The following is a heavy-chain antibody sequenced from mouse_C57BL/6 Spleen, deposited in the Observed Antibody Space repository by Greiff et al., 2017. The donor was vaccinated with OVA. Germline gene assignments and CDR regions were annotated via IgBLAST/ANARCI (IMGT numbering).Heavy chain of an antibody. J-gene: IGHJ1*03. CDR2: INPNNGGT. V-gene: IGHV1-18*01. CDR3: AILYYYGSSYRGYFDV. CDR1: GYTFTDYN. D-gene: IGHD1-1*01. Sequence: VQLQQSGPELVKPGASVKIPCKASGYTFTDYNMDWVKQSHGKSLEWIGDINPNNGGTIYNQKFKGKATLTVDKSSSTAYMELRSLTSEDTAVYYCAILYYYGSSYRGYFDVWGTGTTVTVSS.